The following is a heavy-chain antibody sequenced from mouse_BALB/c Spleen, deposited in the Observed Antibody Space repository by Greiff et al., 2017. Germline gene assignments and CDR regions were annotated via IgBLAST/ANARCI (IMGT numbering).Heavy chain of an antibody. CDR1: GYAFTNYL. J-gene: IGHJ4*01. D-gene: IGHD1-1*02. CDR2: INPGSGGT. V-gene: IGHV1-54*01. CDR3: ARKGWAMDY. Sequence: QVQLQQSGAELVRPGTSVKVSCKASGYAFTNYLIEWVKQRPGQGLEWIGVINPGSGGTNYNEKFKGKATLTADKSSSTAYMQLSSLTSDDSAVYFCARKGWAMDYWGQGTSVTVSS.